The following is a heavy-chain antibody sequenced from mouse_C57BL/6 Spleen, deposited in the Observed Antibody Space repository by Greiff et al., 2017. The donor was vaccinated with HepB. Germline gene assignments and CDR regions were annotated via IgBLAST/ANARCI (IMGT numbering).Heavy chain of an antibody. Sequence: VQLQQSGAELVKAGASVKMSCKASGYTFTSYWMHWVKQRLGQGLEWFAETNPTNGRTYYNEKFKSKATLTVDKSSSTAYMLLSGPTFEDSAVYYCARIKKIAATYCDYWGQGTTLTVSS. CDR2: TNPTNGRT. J-gene: IGHJ2*01. CDR3: ARIKKIAATYCDY. V-gene: IGHV1S81*02. CDR1: GYTFTSYW. D-gene: IGHD1-1*01.